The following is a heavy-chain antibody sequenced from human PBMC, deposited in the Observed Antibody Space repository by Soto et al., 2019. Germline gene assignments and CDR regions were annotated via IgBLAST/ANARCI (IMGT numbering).Heavy chain of an antibody. J-gene: IGHJ4*02. CDR1: GGSISSGGYY. D-gene: IGHD1-7*01. Sequence: PSETLSLTCTVSGGSISSGGYYWSWIRQHPGKGLEWIGYIYYSGSTYYNPSLKSRVIISVDTSKNQFSLKLSSVTAADTAVYYCATNYAGDFDYWGQGTLVTVSS. CDR3: ATNYAGDFDY. V-gene: IGHV4-31*03. CDR2: IYYSGST.